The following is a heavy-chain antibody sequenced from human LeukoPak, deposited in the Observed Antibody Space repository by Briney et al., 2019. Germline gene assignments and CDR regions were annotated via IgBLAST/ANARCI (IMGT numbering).Heavy chain of an antibody. CDR3: ARAKYYYDSSGLGPGTYFDY. CDR2: IIPIFGTA. D-gene: IGHD3-22*01. J-gene: IGHJ4*02. CDR1: GGTFISYA. V-gene: IGHV1-69*13. Sequence: ASVKVSCKASGGTFISYAISWVRQAPGQGLEWMGGIIPIFGTANYAQKFQGRVTITADESTSTAYMELSSLRSEDTAVYYCARAKYYYDSSGLGPGTYFDYWGQGTLVTVSS.